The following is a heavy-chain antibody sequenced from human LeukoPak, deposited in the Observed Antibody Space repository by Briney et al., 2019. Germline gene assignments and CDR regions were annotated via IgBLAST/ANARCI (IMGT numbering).Heavy chain of an antibody. CDR3: ARAGDSSGWYYFDY. D-gene: IGHD6-19*01. V-gene: IGHV4-39*07. CDR1: GGSISNSFYY. CDR2: IYYSGST. Sequence: PSETLSLTCTVSGGSISNSFYYWGWIRQPPGKGLEWIGSIYYSGSTYYNPSLKSRVTISVDTSKNQFSLKLSSVTAADTAVYYCARAGDSSGWYYFDYWGQGTLVTVSS. J-gene: IGHJ4*02.